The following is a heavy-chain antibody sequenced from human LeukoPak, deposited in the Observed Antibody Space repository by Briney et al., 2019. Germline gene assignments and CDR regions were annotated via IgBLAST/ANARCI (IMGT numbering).Heavy chain of an antibody. D-gene: IGHD1-1*01. V-gene: IGHV3-74*03. CDR2: INERGTDS. CDR1: GFTFSGHW. Sequence: GGSLRLSCTASGFTFSGHWIHWVRQPPGMGLVWVTRINERGTDSMYAESVKGRFTISRDNAKNTVYLQMNSLRAEDTAVYYCVRDETLWTLDWWGQGTLVSVSS. CDR3: VRDETLWTLDW. J-gene: IGHJ4*02.